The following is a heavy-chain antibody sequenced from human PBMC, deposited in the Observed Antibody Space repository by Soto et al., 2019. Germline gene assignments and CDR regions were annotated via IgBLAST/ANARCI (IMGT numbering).Heavy chain of an antibody. D-gene: IGHD3-10*01. CDR2: ISYDGSNK. J-gene: IGHJ6*03. CDR3: ARGQRRVRGVIMNYYYYYMDV. CDR1: GFTFSSYA. V-gene: IGHV3-30-3*01. Sequence: GGSLRLSCAASGFTFSSYAMHWVRQAPGKGLEWVAVISYDGSNKYYADSVKGRFTISRDNSKNQFSLKLSSVTAADTAVYYCARGQRRVRGVIMNYYYYYMDVWGKGTTVTVSS.